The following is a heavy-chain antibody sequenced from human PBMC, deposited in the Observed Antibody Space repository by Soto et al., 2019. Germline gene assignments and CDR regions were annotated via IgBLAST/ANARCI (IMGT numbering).Heavy chain of an antibody. Sequence: SVKVSCKASGYTFTSYVISWARQAPGHRLEWMVGIIPIFGTVNYAQKFQGRVTITADESTSTAYMELSSLRSEDTAVYYCARVLDPWAGGYDLRGSAWYYSYGMDVWGQGTTVTVSS. CDR2: IIPIFGTV. D-gene: IGHD5-12*01. V-gene: IGHV1-69*13. CDR3: ARVLDPWAGGYDLRGSAWYYSYGMDV. CDR1: GYTFTSYV. J-gene: IGHJ6*02.